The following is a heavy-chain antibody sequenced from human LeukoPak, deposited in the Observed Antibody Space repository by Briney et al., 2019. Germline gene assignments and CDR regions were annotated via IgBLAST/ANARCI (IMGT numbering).Heavy chain of an antibody. CDR3: ARRQGCSSTSHPPDS. CDR2: IYPGDSDT. D-gene: IGHD2-2*01. Sequence: GESLKISCRGSGYSSTTYWIGWVRQMPGKGLEWMGIIYPGDSDTGYRPSFQGQVTMSVDKSINTAYPQWSSLKASDTAMYYCARRQGCSSTSHPPDSWGHGTLVTASS. V-gene: IGHV5-51*01. CDR1: GYSSTTYW. J-gene: IGHJ5*01.